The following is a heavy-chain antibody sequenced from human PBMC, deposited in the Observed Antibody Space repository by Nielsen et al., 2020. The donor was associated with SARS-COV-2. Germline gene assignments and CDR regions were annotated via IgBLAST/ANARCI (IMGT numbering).Heavy chain of an antibody. CDR2: IHHTGGT. J-gene: IGHJ4*02. CDR1: GGSLSGSY. D-gene: IGHD5-18*01. V-gene: IGHV4-34*01. Sequence: SETLSLTCAVYGGSLSGSYWSWIRQSPGKGLEWIGEIHHTGGTNFNPSLKSRVTISVDTSKSQFFLKLSSVTAADTAVYYCARLRYSYGSPRLDYWGQGTLVTVSS. CDR3: ARLRYSYGSPRLDY.